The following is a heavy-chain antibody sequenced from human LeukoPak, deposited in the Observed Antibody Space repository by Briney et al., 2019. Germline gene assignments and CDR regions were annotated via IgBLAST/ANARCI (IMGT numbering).Heavy chain of an antibody. J-gene: IGHJ4*02. V-gene: IGHV1-2*02. Sequence: ASVKVSCEASGYTFTGHYTHWVRQAPGQGLEWMGWINPKNAGTNYAQKFQGRVTMTRDTSTGTAYMELSRLRSDDTAVYYCARTLYIAAAPGGFDYWGQGTLVTVSS. D-gene: IGHD6-13*01. CDR1: GYTFTGHY. CDR3: ARTLYIAAAPGGFDY. CDR2: INPKNAGT.